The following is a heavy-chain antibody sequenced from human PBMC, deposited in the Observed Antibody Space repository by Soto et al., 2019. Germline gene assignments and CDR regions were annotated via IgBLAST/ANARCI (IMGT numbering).Heavy chain of an antibody. V-gene: IGHV4-39*01. CDR1: GDSIRNRNYY. Sequence: LQLQESGPGLVKPSETLSLTCTVFGDSIRNRNYYWAWIRQPPGKGLEWIVSRYDDASTFYNPSLRGRISVFIDTSKKQFSLKMTSVTAADKAVYYCARGIYEGSSGYDLDVWGQGNLVTVSS. CDR3: ARGIYEGSSGYDLDV. D-gene: IGHD3-22*01. CDR2: RYDDAST. J-gene: IGHJ4*02.